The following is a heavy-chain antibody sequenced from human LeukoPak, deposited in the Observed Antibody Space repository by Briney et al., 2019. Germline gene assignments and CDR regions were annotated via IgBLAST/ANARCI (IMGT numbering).Heavy chain of an antibody. D-gene: IGHD3-3*01. V-gene: IGHV4-34*01. CDR3: ARDLKTIFGVAPPGTWFDP. CDR2: IYYSGST. CDR1: GGSFSGYY. Sequence: SETLSLTCAVYGGSFSGYYWGWIRQPPGKGLEWIGSIYYSGSTYYNPSLKSRVTISVDTSKNQFSLKLSSVTAADTAVYYCARDLKTIFGVAPPGTWFDPWGQGTLVTVSS. J-gene: IGHJ5*02.